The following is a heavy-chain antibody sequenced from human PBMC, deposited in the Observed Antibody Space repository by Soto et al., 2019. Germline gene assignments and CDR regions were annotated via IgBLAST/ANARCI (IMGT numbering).Heavy chain of an antibody. CDR2: INNGGSS. J-gene: IGHJ2*01. CDR1: GGSFSGYY. D-gene: IGHD3-10*01. Sequence: SETLSLTCAVYGGSFSGYYWSWIRQPPGKGLEWIGEINNGGSSNYNPSLKSRGSMSVGTSNNQFSLKLTSVTAADTAVYYCARGRGDGYNQNWYFDLWGRGILVTVSS. CDR3: ARGRGDGYNQNWYFDL. V-gene: IGHV4-34*01.